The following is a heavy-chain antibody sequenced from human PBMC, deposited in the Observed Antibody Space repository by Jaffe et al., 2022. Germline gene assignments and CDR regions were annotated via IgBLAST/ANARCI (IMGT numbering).Heavy chain of an antibody. CDR2: INPSGGST. V-gene: IGHV1-46*03. Sequence: QVQLVQSGAEVKKPGASVKVSCKASGYTFTSYYMHWVRQAPGQGLEWMGIINPSGGSTSYAQKFQGRVTMTRDTSTSTVYMELSSLRSEDTAVYYCARGASYDFWSGYSFDYWGQGTLVTVSS. CDR1: GYTFTSYY. CDR3: ARGASYDFWSGYSFDY. J-gene: IGHJ4*02. D-gene: IGHD3-3*01.